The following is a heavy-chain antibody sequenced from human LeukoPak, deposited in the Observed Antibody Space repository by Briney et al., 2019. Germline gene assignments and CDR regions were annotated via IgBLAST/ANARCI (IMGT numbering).Heavy chain of an antibody. CDR1: GFTFSSYG. J-gene: IGHJ4*02. Sequence: GESLKISCAASGFTFSSYGMSWVRQAPGKGLEWVSAISGSGGSTYYADSVKGRFTISRDNSKNTLYLQMNSLRAEDTAVYYCAKEGHTAMVTDYWGQGTLVTVSS. V-gene: IGHV3-23*01. CDR3: AKEGHTAMVTDY. CDR2: ISGSGGST. D-gene: IGHD5-18*01.